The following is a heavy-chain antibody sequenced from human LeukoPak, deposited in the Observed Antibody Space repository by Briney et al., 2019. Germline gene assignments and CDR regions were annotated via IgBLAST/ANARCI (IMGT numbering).Heavy chain of an antibody. CDR1: GGSISSDGYY. D-gene: IGHD3-3*01. J-gene: IGHJ5*02. Sequence: SETLSLTCTVSGGSISSDGYYWSWIRQHPGKGLEWIGCIYNSGRTFYNPSLKSRVFISEDTSENQFSLRLSSVTAADTAVYYCAGVAIFGVIHENWFGPWGQGALVTVSS. CDR3: AGVAIFGVIHENWFGP. V-gene: IGHV4-31*03. CDR2: IYNSGRT.